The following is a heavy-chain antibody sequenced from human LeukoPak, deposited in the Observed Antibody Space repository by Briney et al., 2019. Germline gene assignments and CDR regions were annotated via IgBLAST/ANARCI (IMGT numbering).Heavy chain of an antibody. V-gene: IGHV1-69*05. J-gene: IGHJ4*02. CDR3: ARDGGYYYDSSFDY. CDR1: RGTSSRYT. Sequence: SRGTSSRYTTSSVPQTPRQGPEWIGRIIPIFGTANYAQKFQGRVTITTDESTSTAYMELSSLRSEDTAVYYCARDGGYYYDSSFDYWGQGTLVTVSS. CDR2: IIPIFGTA. D-gene: IGHD3-22*01.